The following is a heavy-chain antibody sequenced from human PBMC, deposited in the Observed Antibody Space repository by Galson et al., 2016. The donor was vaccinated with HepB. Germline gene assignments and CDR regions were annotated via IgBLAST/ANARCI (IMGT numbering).Heavy chain of an antibody. CDR1: GYTFNSYG. D-gene: IGHD5-18*01. J-gene: IGHJ4*02. Sequence: QSGAEVKKPGASVKVSCKTSGYTFNSYGITWVRQARGRGLEWMGWINPYIGHTSYAQNLQGRVTMTTDTSTSTVYMGLRSLRSDDAAVYYCARVGAIQADYWGQGTLVTVSS. CDR3: ARVGAIQADY. CDR2: INPYIGHT. V-gene: IGHV1-18*01.